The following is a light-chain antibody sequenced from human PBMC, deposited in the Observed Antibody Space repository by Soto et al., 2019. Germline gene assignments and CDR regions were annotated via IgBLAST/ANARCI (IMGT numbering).Light chain of an antibody. CDR3: QQYNNWPLLT. J-gene: IGKJ4*01. V-gene: IGKV3-15*01. Sequence: EIVMTQSPATLSVSPGERATLSCRASQSVSSNLAWYQQKPGQAPRLLIYGASTRATGIPARFSGSGSGTEFTHTSSSLRSEDFAVYYCQQYNNWPLLTFGGGTKVEIK. CDR1: QSVSSN. CDR2: GAS.